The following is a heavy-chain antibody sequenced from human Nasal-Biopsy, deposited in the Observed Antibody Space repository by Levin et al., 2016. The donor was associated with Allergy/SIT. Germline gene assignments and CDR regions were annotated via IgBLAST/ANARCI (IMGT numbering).Heavy chain of an antibody. V-gene: IGHV1-3*01. J-gene: IGHJ1*01. Sequence: ASVKVSCKTSGYTFTDFAIHWVRQAPGQSPEWMGWINPGNEYTKYSRKFQGRVSITRDTSASTVYMELSSLRSEDTAVYYCAREPQNINWYPQPEYFQHWGQGTLVTVSS. CDR2: INPGNEYT. CDR3: AREPQNINWYPQPEYFQH. D-gene: IGHD1-1*01. CDR1: GYTFTDFA.